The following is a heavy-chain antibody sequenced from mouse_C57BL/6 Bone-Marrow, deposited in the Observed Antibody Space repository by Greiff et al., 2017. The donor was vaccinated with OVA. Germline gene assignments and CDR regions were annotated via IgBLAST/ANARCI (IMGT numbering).Heavy chain of an antibody. CDR3: ARGVGRGRLGWFAY. D-gene: IGHD4-1*01. CDR2: IDPANGNT. CDR1: GFNIKNTY. J-gene: IGHJ3*01. Sequence: EVQVVESVAELVRPGASVKLSCTASGFNIKNTYMHWVKQRPEQGLEWIGRIDPANGNTKYAPKFQGKATITADTSSNTAYLQLSSLTSEDTAIYYCARGVGRGRLGWFAYWGQGTLVTVSA. V-gene: IGHV14-3*01.